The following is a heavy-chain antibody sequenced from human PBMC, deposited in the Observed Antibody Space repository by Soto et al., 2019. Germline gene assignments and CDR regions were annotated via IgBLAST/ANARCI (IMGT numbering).Heavy chain of an antibody. CDR1: GYTFTVYY. J-gene: IGHJ4*02. D-gene: IGHD1-26*01. Sequence: ASVKVSCKASGYTFTVYYMHWVRQAPGQGLEWMGWINPKSGGTMYPQKFQGRVTMTWDTSISTAYMALTRLRSDDTAVYYCARDLAKGGGSAGFDYWGQGTLVTVYS. CDR3: ARDLAKGGGSAGFDY. V-gene: IGHV1-2*02. CDR2: INPKSGGT.